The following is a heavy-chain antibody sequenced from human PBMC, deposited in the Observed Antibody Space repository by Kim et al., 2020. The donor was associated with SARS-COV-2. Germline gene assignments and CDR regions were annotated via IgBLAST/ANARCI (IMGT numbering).Heavy chain of an antibody. CDR2: VSFSGTT. D-gene: IGHD1-20*01. J-gene: IGHJ3*02. CDR3: ARPPRGISRRAFDI. Sequence: SETLSLTCTVSGDSISTTNYFWGWIRQPPGKGLEWIATVSFSGTTYYNPSFKSRVTISIDTSKNQFSLKPSSVTAADTAIYYCARPPRGISRRAFDIWGQGTMVTVSS. V-gene: IGHV4-39*01. CDR1: GDSISTTNYF.